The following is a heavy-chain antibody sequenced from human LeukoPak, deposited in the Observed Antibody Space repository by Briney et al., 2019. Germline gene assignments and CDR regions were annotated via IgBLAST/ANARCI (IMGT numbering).Heavy chain of an antibody. Sequence: GGSLRLSCAASGFTFSDYCMSWIRQAPGEGLEWVSYTSSSSSYTNYADSVKGRFTISRDNAKNSLYLQMNSLRAEDTAVYYCASMVRGNDYWGQGTLVTVSS. CDR1: GFTFSDYC. CDR3: ASMVRGNDY. CDR2: TSSSSSYT. J-gene: IGHJ4*02. D-gene: IGHD3-10*01. V-gene: IGHV3-11*03.